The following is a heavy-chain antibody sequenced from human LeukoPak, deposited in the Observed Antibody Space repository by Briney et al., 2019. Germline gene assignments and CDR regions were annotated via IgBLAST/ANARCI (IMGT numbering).Heavy chain of an antibody. CDR3: ARAKGRYCSSTSCPADI. Sequence: SETLSLTCTVSGGSISSSSYYWGWIRHPPGKGLEWIGSIYYSGSTNYNPSLKSRVTISVDTSKNQFSLKLSSVTAADTAVYYCARAKGRYCSSTSCPADIWGQGTMVTVSS. CDR1: GGSISSSSYY. V-gene: IGHV4-39*01. J-gene: IGHJ3*02. D-gene: IGHD2-2*01. CDR2: IYYSGST.